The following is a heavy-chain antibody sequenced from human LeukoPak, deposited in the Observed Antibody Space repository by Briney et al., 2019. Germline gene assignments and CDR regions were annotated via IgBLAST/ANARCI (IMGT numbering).Heavy chain of an antibody. CDR3: AMWYCSRTSCYVDN. J-gene: IGHJ4*02. V-gene: IGHV4-61*08. CDR2: ISYSGST. CDR1: SDSTSSGAYS. D-gene: IGHD2-2*01. Sequence: KSSQTLSLTCSVSSDSTSSGAYSWSWIRQPPGKGLEWIGYISYSGSTNYSPSLKSRVIISLDKSKNQFSLKLSSVTAADTAVYYCAMWYCSRTSCYVDNWGQGTLVTVSS.